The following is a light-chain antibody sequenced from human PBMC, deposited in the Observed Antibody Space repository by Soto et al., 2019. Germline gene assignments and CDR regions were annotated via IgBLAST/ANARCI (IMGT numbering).Light chain of an antibody. CDR3: QQDNNWPRAT. V-gene: IGKV3-11*01. Sequence: EAVLSQSPATLSLSPGERATLSCRASRSVSSYLAWYQQKPGQAPRLIIYDISDRATGIPARFSGSGSGTDFTLTISSLEPEDFGVYYCQQDNNWPRATFGGGTKVDIK. J-gene: IGKJ4*01. CDR2: DIS. CDR1: RSVSSY.